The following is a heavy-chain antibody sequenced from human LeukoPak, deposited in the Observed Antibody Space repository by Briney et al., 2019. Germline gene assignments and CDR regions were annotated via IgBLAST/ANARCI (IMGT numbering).Heavy chain of an antibody. CDR2: ISVSGFST. V-gene: IGHV3-23*01. CDR1: GFSFSTYS. J-gene: IGHJ3*02. D-gene: IGHD2/OR15-2a*01. Sequence: GGTLRLSCDASGFSFSTYSMNWVRQAPGKGLEWVLVISVSGFSTYYADSVKGRFTISRDMSKRTLYLQMNSQRAEDTDIYYCAKNHDSNTYHTDDAFDIWGQGTMVTVSS. CDR3: AKNHDSNTYHTDDAFDI.